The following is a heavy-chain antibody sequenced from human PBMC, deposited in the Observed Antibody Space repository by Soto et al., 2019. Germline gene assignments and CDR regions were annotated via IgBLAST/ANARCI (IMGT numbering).Heavy chain of an antibody. D-gene: IGHD6-6*01. V-gene: IGHV1-18*01. CDR1: GYTFFSYG. CDR3: ARKSSSSSWFDP. J-gene: IGHJ5*02. Sequence: ASVKVSGKTSGYTFFSYGISWVRQALGQGLEWMGWISGYNGNTNYAQKFQARVTMTADTSTRTAYMELRSLRSDDTAFYYCARKSSSSSWFDPWGQGTLVTVSS. CDR2: ISGYNGNT.